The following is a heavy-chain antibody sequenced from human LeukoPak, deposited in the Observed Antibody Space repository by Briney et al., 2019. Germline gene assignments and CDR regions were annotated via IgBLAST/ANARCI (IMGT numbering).Heavy chain of an antibody. CDR2: INNSGST. CDR3: ASGYDGSGRGDY. CDR1: GGSFSAYY. Sequence: PSETLSLTCAVYGGSFSAYYWSWLRQPPGKGLGWGGEINNSGSTNYNPSLKSRVTISVDTSKNQFSLKLSSVTAADTAVYYCASGYDGSGRGDYWGQGTLVTVSS. D-gene: IGHD3-10*01. J-gene: IGHJ4*02. V-gene: IGHV4-34*01.